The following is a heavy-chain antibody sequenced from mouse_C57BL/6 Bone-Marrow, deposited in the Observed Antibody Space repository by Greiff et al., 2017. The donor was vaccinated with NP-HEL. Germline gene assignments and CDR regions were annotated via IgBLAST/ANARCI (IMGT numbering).Heavy chain of an antibody. CDR3: ARAVYYGISYYFDY. CDR1: GYTFTSYW. Sequence: QVQLQQPGTELVKPGASVKLSCKASGYTFTSYWLHWVKQRPGQGLAWIGNINPSNGGTKYNEKFKSKATLTVDKSSSTAYMQLSSLTSEDSAVYYCARAVYYGISYYFDYWGQGTTLTVSS. J-gene: IGHJ2*01. V-gene: IGHV1-53*01. D-gene: IGHD1-1*01. CDR2: INPSNGGT.